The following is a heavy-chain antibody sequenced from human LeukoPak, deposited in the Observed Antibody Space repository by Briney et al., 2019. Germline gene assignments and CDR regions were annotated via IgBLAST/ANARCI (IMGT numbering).Heavy chain of an antibody. CDR1: GYTFTGYY. D-gene: IGHD6-19*01. V-gene: IGHV1-2*02. CDR3: ARDRRTIGPYSSGWFGWFDP. CDR2: INPNSGGT. Sequence: ASVKVSCKASGYTFTGYYMHWVRQAPGQGLEWMGWINPNSGGTNYAQKFQGRVTMTRDTSVSTAYMELSRLRSDDTAVYYCARDRRTIGPYSSGWFGWFDPWGQGTLVTVSS. J-gene: IGHJ5*02.